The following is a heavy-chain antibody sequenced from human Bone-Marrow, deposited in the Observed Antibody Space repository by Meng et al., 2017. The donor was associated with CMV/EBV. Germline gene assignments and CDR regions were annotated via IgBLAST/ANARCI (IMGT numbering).Heavy chain of an antibody. CDR1: GFTFSSYA. V-gene: IGHV3-30-3*01. CDR2: ISYDGSNK. J-gene: IGHJ3*02. Sequence: GGSLRLSCAASGFTFSSYAMHWVRQAPGKGLEWVAVISYDGSNKYYADSVKGRFTISRDNSRNTLYLQMNSLRAEDTAVYYCARDRWPESDAFDIWGQGTMVTVSS. CDR3: ARDRWPESDAFDI. D-gene: IGHD5-24*01.